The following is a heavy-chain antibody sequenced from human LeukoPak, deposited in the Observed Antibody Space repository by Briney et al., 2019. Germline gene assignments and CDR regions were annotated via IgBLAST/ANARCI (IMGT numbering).Heavy chain of an antibody. V-gene: IGHV4-31*03. J-gene: IGHJ4*02. CDR2: IYYSGST. D-gene: IGHD4-17*01. CDR1: GGSISSGGYY. Sequence: TLSLTCTVSGGSISSGGYYWSWIRQHPGKGLEWIGYIYYSGSTYYNPSLKSRVTISVDTSKNQFSLKLSSVTAADAAVYYCATLDYGDYVVDYWGQGTLVTVSS. CDR3: ATLDYGDYVVDY.